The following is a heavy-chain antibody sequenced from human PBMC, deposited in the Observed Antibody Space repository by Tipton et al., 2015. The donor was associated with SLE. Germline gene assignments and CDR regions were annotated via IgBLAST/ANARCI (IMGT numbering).Heavy chain of an antibody. CDR3: ARGHSSSPRGPPWFDP. J-gene: IGHJ5*02. CDR2: INHSGST. V-gene: IGHV4-34*01. Sequence: LRLSCAASGFTVSSNYMSWVRQPPGKGLEWIGEINHSGSTNYNPSLKSRVTISVDTSKNQFSLKLSSVTAADTAVYYCARGHSSSPRGPPWFDPWGQGTLVTVSS. CDR1: GFTVSSNY. D-gene: IGHD6-6*01.